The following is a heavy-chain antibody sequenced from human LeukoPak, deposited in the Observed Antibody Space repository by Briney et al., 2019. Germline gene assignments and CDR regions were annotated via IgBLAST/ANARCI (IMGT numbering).Heavy chain of an antibody. J-gene: IGHJ4*02. CDR3: TKGRGI. Sequence: PSETLSLTCTVSGGSISSGGYYWSWLRQPAGKGLEWIGRVYATGSTNYNASLKSQVSISIDTSKNRFSLKLTSVTAADTAVYYCTKGRGIWGQGTLVTVSS. V-gene: IGHV4-61*02. CDR2: VYATGST. CDR1: GGSISSGGYY. D-gene: IGHD3-10*01.